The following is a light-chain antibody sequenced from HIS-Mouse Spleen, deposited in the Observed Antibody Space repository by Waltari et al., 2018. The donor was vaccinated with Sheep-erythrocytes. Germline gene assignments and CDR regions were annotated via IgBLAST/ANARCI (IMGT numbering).Light chain of an antibody. J-gene: IGLJ2*01. CDR3: SSYAGSNIVV. CDR2: EVS. CDR1: RSDCGGDNY. V-gene: IGLV2-8*01. Sequence: QSALTQPPSASGSPGQSVPISSPGTRSDCGGDNYVSWYQQHPGKAPKLMIYEVSKRPSGVPDRFSGSKSGNTASLTVSGLQAEDEADYYCSSYAGSNIVVFGGGTKLTVL.